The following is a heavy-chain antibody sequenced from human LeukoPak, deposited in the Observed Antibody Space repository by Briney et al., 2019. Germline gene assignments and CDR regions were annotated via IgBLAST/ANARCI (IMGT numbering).Heavy chain of an antibody. V-gene: IGHV3-7*01. J-gene: IGHJ6*02. Sequence: SGGSLRLSCAASGFTFSSYWMSWVRQAPGKGLEWVANIKQDGSEKYYADSVKGRFTISRDNSKNTLYVQMNSLRAEDTAVYYCARDRTLYYDILTGYLDVWGQGTTVTVSS. D-gene: IGHD3-9*01. CDR3: ARDRTLYYDILTGYLDV. CDR2: IKQDGSEK. CDR1: GFTFSSYW.